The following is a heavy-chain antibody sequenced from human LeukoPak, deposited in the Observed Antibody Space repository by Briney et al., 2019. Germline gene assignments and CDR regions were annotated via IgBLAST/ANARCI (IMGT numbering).Heavy chain of an antibody. J-gene: IGHJ6*02. V-gene: IGHV4-59*01. CDR1: GISLSTYY. D-gene: IGHD4/OR15-4a*01. CDR3: ARDSWDYIAMDV. Sequence: SETLSLTCTVSGISLSTYYWSWVRQPPGKGLEWTGYVHHTGSADYNPSLKSRVTTSLDMSKSQFSLKLTSATAADTAVYYCARDSWDYIAMDVWGPGTTVTVSS. CDR2: VHHTGSA.